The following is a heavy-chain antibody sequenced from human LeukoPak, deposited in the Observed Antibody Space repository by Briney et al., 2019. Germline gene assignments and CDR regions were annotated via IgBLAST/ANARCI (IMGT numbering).Heavy chain of an antibody. CDR3: ARLESSRGAFDI. CDR2: IYYTGST. D-gene: IGHD3-10*01. V-gene: IGHV4-39*01. Sequence: SETLSLTCTISGGSISSISYYWGWIRQPPGKGLEWIGSIYYTGSTYYNPSLKSRVTVSVNTSKNQFSLNLRSVTAADTAVYYCARLESSRGAFDIWGQGTMVTVSS. CDR1: GGSISSISYY. J-gene: IGHJ3*02.